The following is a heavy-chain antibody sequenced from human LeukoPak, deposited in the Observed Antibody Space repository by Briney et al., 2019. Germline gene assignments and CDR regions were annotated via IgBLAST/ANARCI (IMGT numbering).Heavy chain of an antibody. CDR1: GYTFTSYY. D-gene: IGHD1-26*01. V-gene: IGHV1-46*01. CDR2: INPSGGST. J-gene: IGHJ3*02. Sequence: ASVKVSCKASGYTFTSYYMHWVRQAPGQGLEWMGIINPSGGSTSYAQKFQGRVTMTRDTSTSTVYIELSSLRSEDTAVYYCARARYSGSHPSSAFDIWGQGTMVTVSS. CDR3: ARARYSGSHPSSAFDI.